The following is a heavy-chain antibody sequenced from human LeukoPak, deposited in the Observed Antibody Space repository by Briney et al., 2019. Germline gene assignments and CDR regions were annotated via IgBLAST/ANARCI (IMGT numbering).Heavy chain of an antibody. V-gene: IGHV1-18*01. D-gene: IGHD2-2*01. J-gene: IGHJ5*02. CDR2: IRPYNGGT. Sequence: ASVKVSCKASGYTLTSYGINWVRQAPGQGLEWMGWIRPYNGGTNYAQRFQDRVTITTDISTSTAYMELRSLRSDDTAVYYCARDLCSTTSCQGWFDPWGQGTLVTVSS. CDR3: ARDLCSTTSCQGWFDP. CDR1: GYTLTSYG.